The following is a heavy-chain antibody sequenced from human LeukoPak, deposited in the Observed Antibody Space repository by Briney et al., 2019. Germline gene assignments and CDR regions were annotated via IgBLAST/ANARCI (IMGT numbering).Heavy chain of an antibody. D-gene: IGHD5-18*01. J-gene: IGHJ4*02. CDR3: ATYGSGYSYGTPNFDY. CDR2: ISGSGGST. Sequence: GGSLRLSCAASGFTFSSYAMSWVRQAPGKGLEWVSAISGSGGSTYYADSVKGRFTISRDNSKNTLYLQMNSLRAEDTAVYYCATYGSGYSYGTPNFDYWGQGTLVTVSP. CDR1: GFTFSSYA. V-gene: IGHV3-23*01.